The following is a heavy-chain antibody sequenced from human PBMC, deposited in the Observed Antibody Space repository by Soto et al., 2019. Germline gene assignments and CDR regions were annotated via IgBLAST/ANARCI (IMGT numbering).Heavy chain of an antibody. CDR3: ARGRYGDY. CDR2: ISAHNGNT. V-gene: IGHV1-18*01. D-gene: IGHD1-1*01. Sequence: QVHLVQSGAEVKKPGASVKVSCKGSGYTFTSYGITWVRQAPGQGLEWMGWISAHNGNTDYAQKLQGRVTVTRDTSTSTAYMEMRILRSDDTAVYYCARGRYGDYWGQGALVTVSS. CDR1: GYTFTSYG. J-gene: IGHJ4*02.